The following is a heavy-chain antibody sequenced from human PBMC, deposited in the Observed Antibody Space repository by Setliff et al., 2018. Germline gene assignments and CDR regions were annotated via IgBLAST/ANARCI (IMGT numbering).Heavy chain of an antibody. Sequence: SETLSLTCSVSGGSINRDYWNWIRQPPGKGLEWLGYVHYSGNTNYNPSLKSRVTISFNTSKNQISLNLSSGTAADTAVYYCARDRRDYIGAGSSEIDYYYYYYMDVWGKGTTVTVSS. CDR1: GGSINRDY. CDR2: VHYSGNT. J-gene: IGHJ6*03. CDR3: ARDRRDYIGAGSSEIDYYYYYYMDV. V-gene: IGHV4-59*12. D-gene: IGHD3-10*01.